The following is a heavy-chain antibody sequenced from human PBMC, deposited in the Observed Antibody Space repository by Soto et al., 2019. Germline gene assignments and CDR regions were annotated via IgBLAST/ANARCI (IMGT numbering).Heavy chain of an antibody. CDR3: ARRRCSGGSCSYGMDV. CDR2: IYPGDSDT. J-gene: IGHJ6*02. CDR1: GYSFTCYW. D-gene: IGHD2-15*01. V-gene: IGHV5-51*01. Sequence: PGESLKISCKGSGYSFTCYWIGWVRQMPGKGLEWMGIIYPGDSDTRYSPSFQGQVTISADKSISTAYLQWSSLKASDTAMYYCARRRCSGGSCSYGMDVWGQGTTVTVSS.